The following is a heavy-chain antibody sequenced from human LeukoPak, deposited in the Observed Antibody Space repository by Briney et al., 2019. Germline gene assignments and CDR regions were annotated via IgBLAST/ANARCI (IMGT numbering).Heavy chain of an antibody. CDR3: ARVMLDDYVWGSYVMFDY. J-gene: IGHJ4*02. D-gene: IGHD3-16*01. CDR2: IKQDGSEK. CDR1: GFTFSSYW. V-gene: IGHV3-7*01. Sequence: GSLRLSCAASGFTFSSYWMSWVRQAPGKGLEWVANIKQDGSEKYYVDSVKGRFTISRDNAKNSLYLQMNSLRAEDTAVYYCARVMLDDYVWGSYVMFDYWGQGTLVTVSS.